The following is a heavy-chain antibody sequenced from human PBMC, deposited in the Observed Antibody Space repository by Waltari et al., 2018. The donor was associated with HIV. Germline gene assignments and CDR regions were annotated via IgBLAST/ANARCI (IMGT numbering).Heavy chain of an antibody. CDR2: IYHSGST. CDR1: GYSISSGYY. D-gene: IGHD6-19*01. V-gene: IGHV4-38-2*02. J-gene: IGHJ4*02. Sequence: QVQLQESGPGLVKPSETLSLTCAVSGYSISSGYYWGWIRQPPGKGLEWIGSIYHSGSTYYNPSLKSRVTISVDTSKNQFSLKLSSVTAADTAVYYCARDSALIAVAGTYYFDYWGQGTLVTVSS. CDR3: ARDSALIAVAGTYYFDY.